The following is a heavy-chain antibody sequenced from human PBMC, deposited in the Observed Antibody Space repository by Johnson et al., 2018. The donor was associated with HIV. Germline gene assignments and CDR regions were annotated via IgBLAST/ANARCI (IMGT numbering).Heavy chain of an antibody. D-gene: IGHD6-13*01. V-gene: IGHV3-23*04. Sequence: VQLVESGGGVVQPGRSLRLSCAASGFTFSSYAMNWVRQAPGKGLEWVSAISGSGGTTYYAASVKGRFTISRDNSKNTLYLQMNSMRAEDTAVYYCAKAGGIAAAGAFDIWGQGTMVTVSS. CDR1: GFTFSSYA. CDR2: ISGSGGTT. CDR3: AKAGGIAAAGAFDI. J-gene: IGHJ3*02.